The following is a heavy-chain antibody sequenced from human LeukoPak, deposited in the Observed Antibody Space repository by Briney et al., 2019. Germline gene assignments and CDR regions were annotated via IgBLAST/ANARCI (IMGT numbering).Heavy chain of an antibody. CDR1: GFTVSSNY. D-gene: IGHD2/OR15-2a*01. J-gene: IGHJ5*02. V-gene: IGHV3-66*01. CDR3: ASAPFGWFDP. Sequence: GGSLRLSCAASGFTVSSNYMSWVRQAPGKGLEWVSVIYSADRTYYADSVKGRFTISRDNSTNTLFLHMNSLRAEDTAVYYCASAPFGWFDPWGQGTLVTVSS. CDR2: IYSADRT.